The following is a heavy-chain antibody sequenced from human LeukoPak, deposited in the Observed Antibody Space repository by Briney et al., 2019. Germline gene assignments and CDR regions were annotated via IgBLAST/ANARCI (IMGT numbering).Heavy chain of an antibody. CDR3: ARWSRGGIGRVPAAIHWFDP. Sequence: WASVKVSCKASGYTFTSYGISWVQQAPGQGLEWMGWISAYNGNTNYAQKLQGRVTMTTDTSTSTAYMELRSLRSDDTAVYYCARWSRGGIGRVPAAIHWFDPWGQGTLVTVSS. CDR1: GYTFTSYG. D-gene: IGHD2-2*01. J-gene: IGHJ5*02. V-gene: IGHV1-18*01. CDR2: ISAYNGNT.